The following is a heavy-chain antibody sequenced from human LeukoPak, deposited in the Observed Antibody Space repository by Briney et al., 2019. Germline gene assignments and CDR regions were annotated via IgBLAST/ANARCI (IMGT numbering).Heavy chain of an antibody. J-gene: IGHJ3*02. CDR3: ARHTYCDFWSGYYSPNDAFDI. D-gene: IGHD3-3*01. CDR2: IYYSGST. Sequence: SETLSLTCTVSGGSISSYYWSWIRQPPGKGLEWIGSIYYSGSTYYNPSLKSRVTISVDTSKNQFSLKLSSVTAADTAVYYCARHTYCDFWSGYYSPNDAFDIWGQGTMVTVSS. V-gene: IGHV4-59*05. CDR1: GGSISSYY.